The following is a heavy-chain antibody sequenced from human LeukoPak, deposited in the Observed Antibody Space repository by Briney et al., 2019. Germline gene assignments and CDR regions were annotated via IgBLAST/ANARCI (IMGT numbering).Heavy chain of an antibody. Sequence: PGGSLRLSCAASGFIFSTYGIHWVRQAPGKGLEWVAFIRYDGSNIYFADCVKGRFIISRDRSKNIVFLQMNSLRPEDTAVYYCAHDVGIVPFDYWGQGTLVTVSS. CDR2: IRYDGSNI. CDR3: AHDVGIVPFDY. J-gene: IGHJ4*02. D-gene: IGHD1-26*01. V-gene: IGHV3-30*02. CDR1: GFIFSTYG.